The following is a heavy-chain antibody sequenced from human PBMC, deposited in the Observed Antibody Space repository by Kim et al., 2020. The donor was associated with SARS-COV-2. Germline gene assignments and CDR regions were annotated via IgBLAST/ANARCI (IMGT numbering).Heavy chain of an antibody. D-gene: IGHD3-10*01. CDR2: IYYSGST. Sequence: SETLSLTCTVSGGSISSGGYYWSWIRQHPGKGLEWIGYIYYSGSTYYNPSLKSRVTISVDTSKNQFSLKLSSVTAADTAVYYCARDALLWFGEHYYGMDVWGQGATVTVSS. CDR1: GGSISSGGYY. J-gene: IGHJ6*02. V-gene: IGHV4-31*03. CDR3: ARDALLWFGEHYYGMDV.